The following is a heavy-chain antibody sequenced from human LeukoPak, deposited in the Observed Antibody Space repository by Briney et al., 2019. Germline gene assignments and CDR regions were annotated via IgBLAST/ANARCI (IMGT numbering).Heavy chain of an antibody. CDR2: IYYSGST. D-gene: IGHD3-10*01. V-gene: IGHV4-39*07. CDR3: AGHFMVRGVIIIGSFDY. J-gene: IGHJ4*02. Sequence: SETLSLTCAVSGGSISSNSYYWGWIRQPPGKGLEWIGSIYYSGSTNYNPSLKSRVTMSVDTSKNQFSLKLSSVTAADTAVYYCAGHFMVRGVIIIGSFDYWGQGTLVTVSS. CDR1: GGSISSNSYY.